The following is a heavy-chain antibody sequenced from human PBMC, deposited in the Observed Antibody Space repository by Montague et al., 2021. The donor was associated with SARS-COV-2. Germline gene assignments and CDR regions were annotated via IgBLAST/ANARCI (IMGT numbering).Heavy chain of an antibody. CDR2: IYYSGST. D-gene: IGHD3-22*01. J-gene: IGHJ2*01. CDR3: ARSPEPMITLIITSLNWYFDL. Sequence: TLSLTCTVSGGSISSGGYYWSWIRQHPGKGLKWIGYIYYSGSTYYNPSLKSRVTISVDTSKNQFSLKMSSVTAADTAVYYCARSPEPMITLIITSLNWYFDLWGRGTLVTVSS. CDR1: GGSISSGGYY. V-gene: IGHV4-31*03.